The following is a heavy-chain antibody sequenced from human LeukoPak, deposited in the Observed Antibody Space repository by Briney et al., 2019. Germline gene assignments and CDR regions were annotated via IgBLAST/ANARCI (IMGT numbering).Heavy chain of an antibody. V-gene: IGHV4-59*12. D-gene: IGHD6-13*01. CDR3: ARNVYSSSWLDY. J-gene: IGHJ4*02. Sequence: SETLSLTCSVSGGSISSYYWNWIRQPPGKGLEWIGYIYYTGNTNYNPSLKSRVTISVDTSKNQFSLKLSSVTAADTAVYYCARNVYSSSWLDYWGQGTLVTVSS. CDR1: GGSISSYY. CDR2: IYYTGNT.